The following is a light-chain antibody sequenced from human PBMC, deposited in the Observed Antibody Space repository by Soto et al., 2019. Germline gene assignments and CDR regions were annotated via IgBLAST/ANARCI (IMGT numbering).Light chain of an antibody. J-gene: IGKJ1*01. CDR2: QTS. CDR3: HQRQSWPRT. V-gene: IGKV3-11*01. Sequence: EIVLTQSPATLSSFPGDRVTLSCRASQYINTRLAWYQHRPGQAPRLLIYQTSIRAAGIPARFSASGTGTDFTLTISDVQPGDFAVYYCHQRQSWPRTFGQGTKVDNK. CDR1: QYINTR.